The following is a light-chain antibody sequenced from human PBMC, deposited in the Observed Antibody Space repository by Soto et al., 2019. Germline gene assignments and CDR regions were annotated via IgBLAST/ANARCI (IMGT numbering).Light chain of an antibody. V-gene: IGLV2-14*01. CDR1: SSDIGGYNY. J-gene: IGLJ2*01. Sequence: QSVLTQPASVSGSPGQSITISCTGTSSDIGGYNYVSWYQQYPGEAPKIMIYEVNNRPSGVSNRFSGSKSGNTASLTISGLQTEDEADYYCCSFTSSNTVIFGGGTKLTVL. CDR3: CSFTSSNTVI. CDR2: EVN.